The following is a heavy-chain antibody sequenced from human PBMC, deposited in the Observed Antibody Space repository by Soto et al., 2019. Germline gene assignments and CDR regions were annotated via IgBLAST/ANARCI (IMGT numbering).Heavy chain of an antibody. J-gene: IGHJ2*01. V-gene: IGHV2-5*02. Sequence: QITLKESGPTLVKPTQTLTLTCTVSGFSLSTTGVGVGWIRQAPGKALDYLAIIFWAEDKYYSPPLKSRITMTKETSENQVVPTLTDVAHVDTGRYYCADRRLQGAKYFDRWCRGALVTVSS. CDR2: IFWAEDK. CDR1: GFSLSTTGVG. CDR3: ADRRLQGAKYFDR. D-gene: IGHD3-16*01.